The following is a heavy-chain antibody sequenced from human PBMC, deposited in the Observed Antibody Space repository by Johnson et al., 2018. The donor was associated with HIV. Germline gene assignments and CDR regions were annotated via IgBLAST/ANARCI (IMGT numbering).Heavy chain of an antibody. Sequence: EQLVESGGGLVQPGGSLRLSCAASGFTVSSNYMSWVRQGPGKGLVWVSRINSDGSSTRYADSVKGRFTISRDNAKHTLYLQMNSRRGEDTAVYYCASGPPVNAFDIWGQGTMVTVSS. CDR1: GFTVSSNY. CDR3: ASGPPVNAFDI. V-gene: IGHV3-74*02. J-gene: IGHJ3*02. CDR2: INSDGSST.